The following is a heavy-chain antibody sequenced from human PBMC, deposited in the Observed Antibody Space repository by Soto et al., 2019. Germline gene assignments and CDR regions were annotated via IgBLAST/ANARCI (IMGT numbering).Heavy chain of an antibody. J-gene: IGHJ6*02. V-gene: IGHV4-59*01. Sequence: PSETLSLTCTVSGGCISSYYWRWIRQPPGKGLEWIGYIYYSGSTHYNPSLKSRVTISVDTSKNQFSLKLSSVTAADTAVYCCARDLWGYCGTDCYPLDVWGQGTTVT. CDR1: GGCISSYY. CDR2: IYYSGST. D-gene: IGHD2-21*02. CDR3: ARDLWGYCGTDCYPLDV.